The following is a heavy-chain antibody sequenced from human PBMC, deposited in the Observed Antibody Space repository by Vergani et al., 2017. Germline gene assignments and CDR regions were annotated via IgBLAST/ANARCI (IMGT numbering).Heavy chain of an antibody. CDR3: ATQTPLIAAAAPWTFDI. CDR1: GYSFTTHW. CDR2: IFPGDSDT. V-gene: IGHV5-51*01. Sequence: EVQLVQSGAEVKKPGESLKISCRGSGYSFTTHWIGWVRQMPGKGREWMGIIFPGDSDTIYSPSFQGQVTISADKSISTACLQWSSLKASDTAMYYCATQTPLIAAAAPWTFDIGGQGTMVTVSS. D-gene: IGHD6-13*01. J-gene: IGHJ3*02.